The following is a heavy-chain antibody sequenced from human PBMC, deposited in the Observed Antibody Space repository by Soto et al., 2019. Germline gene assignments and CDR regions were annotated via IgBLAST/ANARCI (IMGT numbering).Heavy chain of an antibody. CDR1: GFTFSSYS. Sequence: GGSLRLSCAASGFTFSSYSMNWVRQAPGKGLEWVSSISSSSSYIYYADSVKGRFTISRDNAKNSLYLQMNSLRAEDTAVYYFARDAAAFNYYDSSGYYGPFDYWGQGTLVTVSS. V-gene: IGHV3-21*01. D-gene: IGHD3-22*01. CDR2: ISSSSSYI. CDR3: ARDAAAFNYYDSSGYYGPFDY. J-gene: IGHJ4*02.